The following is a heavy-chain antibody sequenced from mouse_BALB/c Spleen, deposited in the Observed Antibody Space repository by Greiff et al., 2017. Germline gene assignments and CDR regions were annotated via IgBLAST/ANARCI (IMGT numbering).Heavy chain of an antibody. Sequence: EVQLQQSGPELVKPGASVKISCKASGYSFTGYYMHWVKQSHVKSREWIGRINPYNGATSYNQNFKDKASLTVDKSSSTAYMELHSLTSEDSAVYYCARQLGLPPFDYWGQGTTLTVSS. CDR1: GYSFTGYY. J-gene: IGHJ2*01. V-gene: IGHV1-31*01. CDR3: ARQLGLPPFDY. D-gene: IGHD3-1*01. CDR2: INPYNGAT.